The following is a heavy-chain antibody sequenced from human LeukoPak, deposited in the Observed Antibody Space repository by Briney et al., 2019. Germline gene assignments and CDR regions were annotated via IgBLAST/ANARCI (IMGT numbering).Heavy chain of an antibody. CDR2: IYPGDSDT. J-gene: IGHJ4*02. V-gene: IGHV5-51*01. CDR3: ARPYYYDSSGEGWFDY. CDR1: GYSFTNYW. Sequence: GESLKISCKGSGYSFTNYWIAWVRQMPGKGLEWMGIIYPGDSDTRYSPSVQVQVTISVDKSISTAYLQWSSLKASDTAMYYCARPYYYDSSGEGWFDYWGQGTLVTVSS. D-gene: IGHD3-22*01.